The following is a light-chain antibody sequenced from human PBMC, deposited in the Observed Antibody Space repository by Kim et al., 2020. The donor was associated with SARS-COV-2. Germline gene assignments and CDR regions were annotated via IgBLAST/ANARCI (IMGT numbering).Light chain of an antibody. V-gene: IGLV3-21*04. CDR1: NNGMKS. J-gene: IGLJ3*02. CDR2: NDS. CDR3: QGWDSSSDNGV. Sequence: APGKRARITGSGNNNGMKSEHGYQQKPGQAPVLVMDNDSDRPSGIPERLSGSSSGNTATVTISRGEAGDEDDDYCQGWDSSSDNGVFGGGTQLTVL.